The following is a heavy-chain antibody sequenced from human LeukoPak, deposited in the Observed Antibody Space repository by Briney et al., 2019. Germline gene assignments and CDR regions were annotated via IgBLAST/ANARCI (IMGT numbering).Heavy chain of an antibody. CDR3: ARSDLITRFDP. Sequence: GGSLRLSCAASGFIFSRHHMSWVRQAPGKGLEWVANIKYDGFEKYSVDSVKGRFTISRDNAKNSLYLQMNSLRAEDTAVYYCARSDLITRFDPWGQGTLVTVSS. CDR1: GFIFSRHH. CDR2: IKYDGFEK. V-gene: IGHV3-7*01. J-gene: IGHJ5*02. D-gene: IGHD1-20*01.